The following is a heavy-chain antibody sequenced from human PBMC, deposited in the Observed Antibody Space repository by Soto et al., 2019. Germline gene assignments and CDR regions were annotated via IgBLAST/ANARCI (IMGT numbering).Heavy chain of an antibody. CDR3: ARDRPRDGYNSQMDY. Sequence: QVQLVQSGAEVKKPGASVKVSCKASGYTFTSYGISWVRQAPGQGLEWMGWISAYNGNTNYAQKLQGRVTMTTDTSTSTAYMEPRSLRSDDTAVYYCARDRPRDGYNSQMDYWGQGTLVTVSS. V-gene: IGHV1-18*04. D-gene: IGHD5-12*01. CDR2: ISAYNGNT. J-gene: IGHJ4*02. CDR1: GYTFTSYG.